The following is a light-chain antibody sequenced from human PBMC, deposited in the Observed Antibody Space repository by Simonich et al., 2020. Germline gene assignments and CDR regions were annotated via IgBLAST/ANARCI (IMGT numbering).Light chain of an antibody. V-gene: IGLV6-57*01. J-gene: IGLJ2*01. Sequence: NFMLTQPHSVSESPVKTVTISCTRSSGIIASNYVQWYQQLPGSSPTTVIYEDNQRPTGVPDRFSGSIDSSSNSASLTISGLKTEDEADYYCQSYDSSNRVFGGGTKLTVL. CDR3: QSYDSSNRV. CDR1: SGIIASNY. CDR2: EDN.